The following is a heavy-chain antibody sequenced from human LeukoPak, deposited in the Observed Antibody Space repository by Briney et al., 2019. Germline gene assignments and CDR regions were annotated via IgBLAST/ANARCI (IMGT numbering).Heavy chain of an antibody. V-gene: IGHV3-30*18. CDR3: AKAPMRSYYYDSSGYD. CDR2: ISYDGSNK. Sequence: GGSLRLSCAASGFTFGDYTMHWVRQAPGKGLEWVVVISYDGSNKYYADSVKGRFTISRDNSKNTLYLQMNSLRAEDTAVYYCAKAPMRSYYYDSSGYDWGQGTLVTVSS. CDR1: GFTFGDYT. D-gene: IGHD3-22*01. J-gene: IGHJ4*02.